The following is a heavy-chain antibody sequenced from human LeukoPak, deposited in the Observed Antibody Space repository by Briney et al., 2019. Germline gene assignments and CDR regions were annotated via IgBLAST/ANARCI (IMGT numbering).Heavy chain of an antibody. V-gene: IGHV3-21*04. CDR2: IGSSTYI. CDR1: GFTFSSYS. J-gene: IGHJ4*02. CDR3: ANRDY. Sequence: GGSLRLSCAASGFTFSSYSMNWVRQAPGKGLEWVSSIGSSTYIHYADSVKGRFTISRDNSKNTLYLQMNSLRAEDTAVYYCANRDYWGQGTLVTVSS.